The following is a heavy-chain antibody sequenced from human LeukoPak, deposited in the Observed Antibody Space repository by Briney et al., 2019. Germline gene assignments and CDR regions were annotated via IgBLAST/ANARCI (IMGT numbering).Heavy chain of an antibody. J-gene: IGHJ4*02. D-gene: IGHD3-10*01. Sequence: ASVKVSCKASGYTFTGYYMHWVRQAPGQGLEWMGWMNPNSGNTGFAQRFQGRVTMTRNTSISTAYMELSSLRSEDTAVYYCAREGAGAYYFDYWGQGTLVTVSS. V-gene: IGHV1-8*02. CDR3: AREGAGAYYFDY. CDR2: MNPNSGNT. CDR1: GYTFTGYY.